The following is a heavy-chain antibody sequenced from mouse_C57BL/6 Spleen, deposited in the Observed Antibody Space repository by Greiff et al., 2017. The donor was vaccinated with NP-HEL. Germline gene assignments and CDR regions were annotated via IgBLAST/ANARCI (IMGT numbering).Heavy chain of an antibody. V-gene: IGHV1-55*01. Sequence: QVQLQQPGAELVKPGASVKMSCKASGYTFTSYWITWVKQRPGQGLEWIGDIYPGSGSTNYNEKFKSKATLIVDTSSSTAYMQLSSLTSEDSAVYYCARSPNWEEGYFDYWGQGTTLTVSS. D-gene: IGHD4-1*01. J-gene: IGHJ2*01. CDR3: ARSPNWEEGYFDY. CDR1: GYTFTSYW. CDR2: IYPGSGST.